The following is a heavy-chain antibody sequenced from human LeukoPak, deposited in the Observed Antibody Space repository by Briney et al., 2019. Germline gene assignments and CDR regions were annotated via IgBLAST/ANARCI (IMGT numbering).Heavy chain of an antibody. D-gene: IGHD6-13*01. CDR1: GGTFSSYA. Sequence: VASVKVSCKASGGTFSSYAISWVRQAPGQGLEWMGGIIPIFGTANYAQKFQGRVTITTDESTSTAYMELSSLRSEDTAVYYCARLRTEMSSSSTGWFDPWGQGTLVTVSS. CDR3: ARLRTEMSSSSTGWFDP. J-gene: IGHJ5*02. V-gene: IGHV1-69*05. CDR2: IIPIFGTA.